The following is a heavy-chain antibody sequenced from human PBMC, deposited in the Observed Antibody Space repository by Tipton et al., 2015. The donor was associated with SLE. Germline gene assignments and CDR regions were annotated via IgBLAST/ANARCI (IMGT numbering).Heavy chain of an antibody. J-gene: IGHJ5*02. Sequence: SLRLSCAASGFTFSSYSMNWVRQAPGKGLEWVSSISSSSSYIYYADSVKGRFTISRDNAKNSLYLQMNSLRAEDTAVYYCATDLGLNYYDSSGFYPWGQGTLVTVSS. CDR2: ISSSSSYI. CDR3: ATDLGLNYYDSSGFYP. V-gene: IGHV3-21*01. D-gene: IGHD3-22*01. CDR1: GFTFSSYS.